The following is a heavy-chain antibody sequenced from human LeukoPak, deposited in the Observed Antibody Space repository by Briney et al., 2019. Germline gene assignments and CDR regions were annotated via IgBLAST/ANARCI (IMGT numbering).Heavy chain of an antibody. D-gene: IGHD1-26*01. CDR1: GFTFSSYE. CDR2: ISSSSSYI. J-gene: IGHJ3*02. V-gene: IGHV3-21*01. CDR3: ARVSFSDAFDI. Sequence: GGSLRLSCAASGFTFSSYEMNWVRQAPGKGLEWVSSISSSSSYIYYADSVKGRFTISRDNAKNSLYLQMNSLRAEDTAVYYCARVSFSDAFDIWGQGTMVTVSS.